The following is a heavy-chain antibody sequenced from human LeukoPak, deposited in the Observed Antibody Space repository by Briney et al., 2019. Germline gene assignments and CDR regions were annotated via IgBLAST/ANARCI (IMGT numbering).Heavy chain of an antibody. CDR1: GITVSSNY. D-gene: IGHD1-20*01. Sequence: GGSLRLSCAASGITVSSNYMSWVRQAPGKGREWVAVIYSGGSTYYADSVKGRFTISRDNSKNTLYLQMNNLRAEDTAVYYCAKIITGSTDYWGQGTLVTVSS. J-gene: IGHJ4*02. CDR3: AKIITGSTDY. CDR2: IYSGGST. V-gene: IGHV3-66*01.